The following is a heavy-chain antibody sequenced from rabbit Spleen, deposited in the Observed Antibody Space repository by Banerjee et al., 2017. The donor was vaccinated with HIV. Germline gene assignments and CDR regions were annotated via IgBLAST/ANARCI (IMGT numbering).Heavy chain of an antibody. J-gene: IGHJ4*01. CDR2: INSYTGRP. V-gene: IGHV1S39*01. Sequence: QEQLVESGGGLVQPGGSLKLSCKASGFDFSAYGVTWVRQAPGKGLEWIGYINSYTGRPVYASWTKGPFTISKGASTTVTLRMTRLTAADTATYFCAREVYHILGLWGPGTLVTVS. CDR3: AREVYHILGL. CDR1: GFDFSAYG. D-gene: IGHD1-1*01.